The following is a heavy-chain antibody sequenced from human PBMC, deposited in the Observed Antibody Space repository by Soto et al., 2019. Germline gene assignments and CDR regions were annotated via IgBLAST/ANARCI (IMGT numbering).Heavy chain of an antibody. CDR1: GGSFSGYY. Sequence: SETLSLTCAVYGGSFSGYYWSWIRQPPGKGLEWIGEINHSGSTNYNPSLKSRVTISVDTSKNQFSLKLSSVTAADTAVYYCARVPPESYCTNGVCPRRDRAYYYYYYYMDVWGKGTTVTVSS. CDR2: INHSGST. J-gene: IGHJ6*03. CDR3: ARVPPESYCTNGVCPRRDRAYYYYYYYMDV. D-gene: IGHD2-8*01. V-gene: IGHV4-34*01.